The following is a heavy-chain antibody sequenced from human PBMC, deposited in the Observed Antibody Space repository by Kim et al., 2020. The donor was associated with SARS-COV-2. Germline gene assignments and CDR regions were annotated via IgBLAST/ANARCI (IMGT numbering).Heavy chain of an antibody. Sequence: SETLSLTCAVYGGSFSGYYWSWIRQPPGKGLEWIGEINHSGSTNYNPSLKSRVTISVDTSKNQFSLKLSSVTAADTAVYYCARDPQNKSSSRRGEGGYYYYGMDVWGQGTTVTVSS. CDR1: GGSFSGYY. J-gene: IGHJ6*02. D-gene: IGHD6-6*01. CDR2: INHSGST. CDR3: ARDPQNKSSSRRGEGGYYYYGMDV. V-gene: IGHV4-34*01.